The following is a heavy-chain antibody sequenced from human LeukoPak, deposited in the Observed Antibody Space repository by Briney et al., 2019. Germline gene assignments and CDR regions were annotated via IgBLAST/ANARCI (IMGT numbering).Heavy chain of an antibody. CDR3: AKGGGYEAQYYYYYLDV. V-gene: IGHV3-7*01. CDR1: GFTFSSHW. D-gene: IGHD5-12*01. Sequence: GGSLRLSCAASGFTFSSHWMNWVRQAPGKGLEWVANIKQDGSEKYYVDSVKGRFTISRDNSKNTLYLQMKSLRAEDTAVYYCAKGGGYEAQYYYYYLDVWGKGTAVTISS. J-gene: IGHJ6*03. CDR2: IKQDGSEK.